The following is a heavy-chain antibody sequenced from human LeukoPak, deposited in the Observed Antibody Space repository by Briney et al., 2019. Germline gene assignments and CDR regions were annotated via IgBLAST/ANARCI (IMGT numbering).Heavy chain of an antibody. Sequence: GGSLRLSCVASGMTFSSHWMTWVRQTTGKGLEWLATIKSDGSEIYYLDSVKGRFTISRDNAKNSLYLQMNSLRAEDTAVYYCAREGVTGQLERLPFDYWGQGTLVTVSS. CDR2: IKSDGSEI. J-gene: IGHJ4*02. D-gene: IGHD1-1*01. V-gene: IGHV3-7*03. CDR3: AREGVTGQLERLPFDY. CDR1: GMTFSSHW.